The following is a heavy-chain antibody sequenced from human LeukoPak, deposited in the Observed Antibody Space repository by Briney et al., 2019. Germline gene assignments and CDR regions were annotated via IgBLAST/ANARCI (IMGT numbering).Heavy chain of an antibody. V-gene: IGHV1-8*01. D-gene: IGHD3-22*01. CDR3: ARVHYYDSSGYRDGWFDP. CDR2: MNPNSGNT. J-gene: IGHJ5*02. CDR1: GYTFTSYD. Sequence: ASVKVSCKASGYTFTSYDINWVRQATGQGLEWMGWMNPNSGNTGYAQKFQGRVTMTRNTSISTAYMELSSLRSDDTAVYYCARVHYYDSSGYRDGWFDPWGQGTLVTVSS.